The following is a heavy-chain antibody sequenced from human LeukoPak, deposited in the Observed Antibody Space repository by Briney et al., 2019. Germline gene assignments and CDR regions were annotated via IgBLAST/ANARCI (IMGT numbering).Heavy chain of an antibody. D-gene: IGHD2-15*01. Sequence: PGGSLRLSCAASGFTFSSYAMSWVRQAPGQGLEWVSSISHISSNIYYADSVKGRFTISRDNAKNSLYLQMHSLRAEDTAVYYCGRQAAPDYWGQGTLVTVSS. V-gene: IGHV3-21*01. CDR1: GFTFSSYA. CDR2: ISHISSNI. J-gene: IGHJ4*02. CDR3: GRQAAPDY.